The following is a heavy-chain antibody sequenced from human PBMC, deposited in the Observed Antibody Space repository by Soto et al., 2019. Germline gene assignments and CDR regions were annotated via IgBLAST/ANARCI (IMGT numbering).Heavy chain of an antibody. CDR3: ARSSSARYYYYYGMDV. D-gene: IGHD6-6*01. V-gene: IGHV4-39*07. J-gene: IGHJ6*02. CDR2: IYYSGST. Sequence: SETLSLTCTVSGGSISSSSYYWGWIRQPPGKGLEWIGSIYYSGSTYYNPSLKSRVTISVDTSKNQFSLKLSSVTAADTAVYYCARSSSARYYYYYGMDVWGQGTTVTVSS. CDR1: GGSISSSSYY.